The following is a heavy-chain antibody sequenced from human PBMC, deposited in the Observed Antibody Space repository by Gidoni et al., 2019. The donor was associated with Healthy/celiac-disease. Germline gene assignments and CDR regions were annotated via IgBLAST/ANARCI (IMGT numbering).Heavy chain of an antibody. CDR3: TPQLISGSYEIPEYFQH. J-gene: IGHJ1*01. V-gene: IGHV3-15*01. D-gene: IGHD1-26*01. Sequence: EVQLVESGGGLVKPGGSLRLSCAASGFTFSNAWMSWVRQAPGKGLEWVGRIKSKTDGGTTDYAAPVKGRFTISRDDSKNTLYLQMNSLKTEDTAVYYCTPQLISGSYEIPEYFQHWGQGTLVTVSS. CDR2: IKSKTDGGTT. CDR1: GFTFSNAW.